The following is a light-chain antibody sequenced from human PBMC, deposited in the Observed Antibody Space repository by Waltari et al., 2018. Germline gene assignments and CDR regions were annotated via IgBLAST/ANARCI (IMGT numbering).Light chain of an antibody. CDR1: QSVSSY. J-gene: IGKJ1*01. CDR2: DAS. V-gene: IGKV3-11*01. Sequence: EIVLTQSPATLSLSPGERATLSCRASQSVSSYLAWYQQKPGQAPRLRIYDASNRATGIPARFSGSGSGTDFTLTISSLEPEDFAVYYCQQRSNWPPGGFGQGTKVEIK. CDR3: QQRSNWPPGG.